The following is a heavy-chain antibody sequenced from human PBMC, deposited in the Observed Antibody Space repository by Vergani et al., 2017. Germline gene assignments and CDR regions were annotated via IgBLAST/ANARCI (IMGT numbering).Heavy chain of an antibody. V-gene: IGHV3-48*01. CDR3: AREYSSTSGRAFDF. CDR1: GFTFSSAW. J-gene: IGHJ3*01. D-gene: IGHD2-2*01. CDR2: VSTGTKSQ. Sequence: EVQPVESGGGLVKPGGSLRLSCTTSGFTFSSAWMNWVRQAPGKGLEWVSFVSTGTKSQSYAESVKGRFTISRDSAKNSLYLQMDSLRAEDTAVYYCAREYSSTSGRAFDFWGQGTKVTVSS.